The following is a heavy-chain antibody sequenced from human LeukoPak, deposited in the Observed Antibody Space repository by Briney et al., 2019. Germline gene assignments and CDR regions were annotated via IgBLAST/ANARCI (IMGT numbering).Heavy chain of an antibody. CDR3: ARGENYDSSTGSFDI. Sequence: SETLSLTCTVSGGSISSYYWSWIRQPPGKGLEWIGYIYYSGSTNYNPSLKSRVTISVDTSKNQFSLKLSSVTAADTAVYYCARGENYDSSTGSFDIWGQGTMVTVSS. V-gene: IGHV4-59*12. J-gene: IGHJ3*02. CDR1: GGSISSYY. CDR2: IYYSGST. D-gene: IGHD3-22*01.